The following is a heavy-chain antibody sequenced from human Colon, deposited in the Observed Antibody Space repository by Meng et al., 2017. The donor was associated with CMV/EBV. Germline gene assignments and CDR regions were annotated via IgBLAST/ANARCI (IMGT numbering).Heavy chain of an antibody. CDR3: ARDPGHSASITYDY. D-gene: IGHD1-20*01. Sequence: VQLGECGAGFIHSAVSLRLSCASSGFMVSTTYMSWVRQDPGKGLEWFGAIHGSGTTHYADSVRGRFTISRDSSKNTLSPQMNSLRVEDSATYHCARDPGHSASITYDYWGQGILVTVSS. J-gene: IGHJ4*02. CDR2: IHGSGTT. V-gene: IGHV3-66*01. CDR1: GFMVSTTY.